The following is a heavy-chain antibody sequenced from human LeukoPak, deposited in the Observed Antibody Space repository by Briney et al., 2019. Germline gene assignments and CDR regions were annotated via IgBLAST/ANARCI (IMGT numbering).Heavy chain of an antibody. CDR1: GGSISSYY. V-gene: IGHV4-4*07. D-gene: IGHD2-8*01. J-gene: IGHJ4*02. Sequence: SETLSLTCTVSGGSISSYYWGWIRQPAGKGLEWIGRIYTSGSTTYNPSLKSRVTISVDTSKNQFSLKLTSVTAADTAVYSCARQRMAPGPFDYWGQGALVTVSS. CDR3: ARQRMAPGPFDY. CDR2: IYTSGST.